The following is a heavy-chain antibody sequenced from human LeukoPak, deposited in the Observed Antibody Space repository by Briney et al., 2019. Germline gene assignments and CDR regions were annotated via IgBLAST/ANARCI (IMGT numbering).Heavy chain of an antibody. CDR1: GFTFSSYA. V-gene: IGHV4-31*02. CDR3: ARDRASGSYYLRYFDY. CDR2: IYYSGST. D-gene: IGHD1-26*01. Sequence: LRLSCAASGFTFSSYAMSWIRQHPGKGLEWIGYIYYSGSTYYNPSLKSRVTISVDTSKNQFSLKLSSVTAADTAVYYCARDRASGSYYLRYFDYWGQGTLVTVSS. J-gene: IGHJ4*02.